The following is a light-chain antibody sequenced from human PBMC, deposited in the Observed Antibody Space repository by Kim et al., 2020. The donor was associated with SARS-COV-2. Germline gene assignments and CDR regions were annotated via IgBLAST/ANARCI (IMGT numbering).Light chain of an antibody. CDR1: QYISKY. V-gene: IGKV1-39*01. Sequence: ASAGDRVTITCRTSQYISKYLNWYQQRGGEAPKLLVYDASTLHTGVPSRFSGGGSGTEFSLTIDGLQPEDFATYYCQQSYSIPITFGQGTRLEIK. CDR3: QQSYSIPIT. CDR2: DAS. J-gene: IGKJ5*01.